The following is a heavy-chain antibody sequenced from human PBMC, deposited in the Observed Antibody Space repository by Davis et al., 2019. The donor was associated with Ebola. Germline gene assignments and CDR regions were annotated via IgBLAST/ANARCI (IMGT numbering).Heavy chain of an antibody. CDR1: GFTFSSYW. CDR2: IKQDGSEK. CDR3: AKQLRYFDWQYDY. J-gene: IGHJ4*02. D-gene: IGHD3-9*01. Sequence: GESLKISCAASGFTFSSYWMSWVRQAPGKGLEWVANIKQDGSEKYYVDSVKGRFTISRDNAKNSLYLQMNSLRAEDTAVYYCAKQLRYFDWQYDYWGQGTLVTVSS. V-gene: IGHV3-7*03.